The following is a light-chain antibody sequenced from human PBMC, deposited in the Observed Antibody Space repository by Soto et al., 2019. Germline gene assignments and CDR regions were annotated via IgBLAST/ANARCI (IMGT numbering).Light chain of an antibody. CDR3: HQYSSSPIT. J-gene: IGKJ5*01. CDR1: RSVSSSY. CDR2: AAS. Sequence: EIVLTQSPGTLSLSPGERATLSCRASRSVSSSYLAWYQQKPGQAPRLLIYAASSRATGIPDRFSGSGSGTDFTLTISRLEPEDFVVYYCHQYSSSPITFGQGTRLEIK. V-gene: IGKV3-20*01.